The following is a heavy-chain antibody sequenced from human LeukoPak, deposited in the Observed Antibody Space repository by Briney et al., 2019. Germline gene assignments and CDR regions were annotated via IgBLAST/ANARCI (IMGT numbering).Heavy chain of an antibody. CDR2: MNPNSGNT. V-gene: IGHV1-8*01. D-gene: IGHD5-18*01. Sequence: GASVKVSCEASGYTFTGYDINRVRQATGQGLEWIGWMNPNSGNTGYAQKFQGRVTMTRSTSITTAYMELSSLTSEDTAVYFCARVRRGYSYPNWFDPWGQGTLVTVSS. CDR3: ARVRRGYSYPNWFDP. J-gene: IGHJ5*02. CDR1: GYTFTGYD.